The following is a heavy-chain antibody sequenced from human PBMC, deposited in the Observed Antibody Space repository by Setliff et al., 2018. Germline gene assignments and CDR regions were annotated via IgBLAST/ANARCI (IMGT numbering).Heavy chain of an antibody. V-gene: IGHV4-39*01. J-gene: IGHJ4*02. D-gene: IGHD3-10*01. CDR1: GASIRNNYY. CDR3: ARHDVMVRWFDY. CDR2: IFYNGMA. Sequence: SETLSLTCAVSGASIRNNYYWGWIRQSPGTGLEWIGSIFYNGMAYYNPSLKSRVTMSVDTSKNQFSLNLTSVTAADTAVYYCARHDVMVRWFDYWGQGTLVTVSS.